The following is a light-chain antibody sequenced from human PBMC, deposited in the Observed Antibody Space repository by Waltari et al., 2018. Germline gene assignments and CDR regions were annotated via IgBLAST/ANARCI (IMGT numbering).Light chain of an antibody. CDR2: EVN. CDR1: SSDVGSYNF. V-gene: IGLV2-23*02. J-gene: IGLJ1*01. CDR3: CSYAGSGIYV. Sequence: QSALTQPASVSGSPGQSITLSCSGISSDVGSYNFVFWSQQYPHTAPRLIIFEVNKRPSGVSNRFSGSKAGNTASLTISGLQAGDEADYYCCSYAGSGIYVFGTGAKVTVL.